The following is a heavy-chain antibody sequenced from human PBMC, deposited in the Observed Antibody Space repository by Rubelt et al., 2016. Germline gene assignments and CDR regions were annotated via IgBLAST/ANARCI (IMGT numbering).Heavy chain of an antibody. CDR2: ISGSGGST. Sequence: EVQLVESGGGLVQPGGSLRLSCAASGFIFSNFEMNWVRQAPGKGLEWVSGISGSGGSTYHADSVKGRFTISRDNSKNTLYVQMNSVRADDTAVYYCALVGEGIGYWGQGTLVTVSS. V-gene: IGHV3-23*04. CDR1: GFIFSNFE. J-gene: IGHJ4*02. D-gene: IGHD3-10*01. CDR3: ALVGEGIGY.